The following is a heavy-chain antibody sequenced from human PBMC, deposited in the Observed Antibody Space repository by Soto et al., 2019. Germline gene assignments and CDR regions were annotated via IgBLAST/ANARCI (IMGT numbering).Heavy chain of an antibody. CDR1: GGSISSGDYY. CDR3: ASGLVTTLHY. Sequence: SETLSLTCTVSGGSISSGDYYWSWIRQPPGKDREWIGYIYHSGSTYYNPSLKSRATISVDRSKNQFSLKLSSVTAADTAVYYCASGLVTTLHYWGQGTLVTVSS. CDR2: IYHSGST. V-gene: IGHV4-30-2*01. D-gene: IGHD4-17*01. J-gene: IGHJ4*02.